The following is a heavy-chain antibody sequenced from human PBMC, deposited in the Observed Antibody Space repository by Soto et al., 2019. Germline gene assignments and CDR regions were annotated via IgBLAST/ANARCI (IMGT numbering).Heavy chain of an antibody. Sequence: SETLSLTCSVSGDSMSSDYWSWIRQRPGKGMEWMGYIYYSGSTSYHPSLKSRLTISVDTSKNHFSLELSSVTAADTSVYYCARLIKYYYGSRGYYFPRGFEYRGHGALGTVSS. CDR3: ARLIKYYYGSRGYYFPRGFEY. V-gene: IGHV4-59*13. D-gene: IGHD3-22*01. J-gene: IGHJ4*01. CDR2: IYYSGST. CDR1: GDSMSSDY.